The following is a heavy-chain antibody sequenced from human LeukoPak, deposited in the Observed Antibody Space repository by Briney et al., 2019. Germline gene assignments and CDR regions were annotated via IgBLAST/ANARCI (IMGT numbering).Heavy chain of an antibody. V-gene: IGHV4-31*03. Sequence: SQTLSLTCTVSGGSISSGGYYWSWIRQHPGKGLEWIGYIYYSGSTYYNPSLKSRVTISVDTSKNQFSLKLSSVTAVDTAVYYCARVDIVATMLGYWGQGTLVTVSS. CDR2: IYYSGST. CDR1: GGSISSGGYY. J-gene: IGHJ4*02. D-gene: IGHD5-12*01. CDR3: ARVDIVATMLGY.